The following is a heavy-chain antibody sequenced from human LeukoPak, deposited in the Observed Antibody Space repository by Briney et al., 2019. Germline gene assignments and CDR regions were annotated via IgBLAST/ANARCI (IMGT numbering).Heavy chain of an antibody. D-gene: IGHD6-19*01. V-gene: IGHV1-69*04. CDR1: GGTFSSYA. CDR2: IIPILGIA. J-gene: IGHJ4*02. CDR3: ARSGGGYSSGWNYDY. Sequence: SVKVSCKASGGTFSSYAISWVRKAPGQGLEWMGRIIPILGIANYAQKFQGRVTITADKSTSTAYMELSSLRSEDTAVYYCARSGGGYSSGWNYDYWGQGTLVTVSS.